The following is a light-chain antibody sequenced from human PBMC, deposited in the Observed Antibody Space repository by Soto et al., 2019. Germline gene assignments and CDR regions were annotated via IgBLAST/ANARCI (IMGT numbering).Light chain of an antibody. V-gene: IGKV2-28*01. Sequence: DIVVTQSPLSLPVTPGEPASISCRSSQSLLHTNAYNYLNWYLQKPGQSPQLLIYLGSNRASGVPDRFSGSGSGTDFTLEISRVEAEDVGVYYCMQVMQTPPTFGQGTKVDIK. CDR2: LGS. J-gene: IGKJ1*01. CDR1: QSLLHTNAYNY. CDR3: MQVMQTPPT.